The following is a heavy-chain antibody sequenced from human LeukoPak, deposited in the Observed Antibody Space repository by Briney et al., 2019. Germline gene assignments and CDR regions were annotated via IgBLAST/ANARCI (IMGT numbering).Heavy chain of an antibody. J-gene: IGHJ4*02. V-gene: IGHV3-30*18. D-gene: IGHD3-9*01. CDR1: VFIFRRFA. CDR2: VSYDGNEK. Sequence: PGGSLRLSCAAPVFIFRRFAMHCVRRSPGEGLEGVTVVSYDGNEKYYTDSVKGRFTVYREDYNNTLYLQMNTLRAEDTAVYYCAKDGNYDILTFFFDYWGQGALVTVSS. CDR3: AKDGNYDILTFFFDY.